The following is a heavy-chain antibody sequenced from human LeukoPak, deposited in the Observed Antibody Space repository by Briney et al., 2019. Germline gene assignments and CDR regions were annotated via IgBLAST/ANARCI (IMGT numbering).Heavy chain of an antibody. CDR2: ISGSGGST. CDR1: GFTFSSYA. D-gene: IGHD2-2*01. CDR3: AKVRYCSSTSCYLGHFDY. J-gene: IGHJ4*02. Sequence: PGGSLRLSCAASGFTFSSYAMSWVRQAPGKGLEWVSAISGSGGSTYYADSVKGRFTISRDNSKNTLYLQMNSLRAEDTAVYYCAKVRYCSSTSCYLGHFDYWGQGTLVTVSS. V-gene: IGHV3-23*01.